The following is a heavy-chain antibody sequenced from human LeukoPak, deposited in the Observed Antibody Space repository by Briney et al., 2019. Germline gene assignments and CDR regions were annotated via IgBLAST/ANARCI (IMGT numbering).Heavy chain of an antibody. J-gene: IGHJ6*02. V-gene: IGHV3-53*01. CDR2: IYSDSST. CDR1: GFTVSSNY. D-gene: IGHD3-22*01. Sequence: GGFLRLSCAASGFTVSSNYMSWVRQAPGKGLEWVSVIYSDSSTYYADSVKGRFTISRDNSKNTLYLQMNSLRAEDTAVYYCAKSVNYYDSSGYLISVYYYYGMDVWGQGTTVTVSS. CDR3: AKSVNYYDSSGYLISVYYYYGMDV.